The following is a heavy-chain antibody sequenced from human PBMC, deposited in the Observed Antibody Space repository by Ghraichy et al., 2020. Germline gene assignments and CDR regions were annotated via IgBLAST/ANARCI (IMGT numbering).Heavy chain of an antibody. V-gene: IGHV3-23*01. CDR1: GLTFSNYA. J-gene: IGHJ4*02. D-gene: IGHD3-16*01. Sequence: GRSLRLSCAASGLTFSNYAMSWVRQAPGKGLEWVSAISGSGGSTYYADSVKGRFTISRDNSKNTLYLQMNSLRAEDTAVYYCAKCDVGGRPYYFAYWGQGTLVTVYS. CDR3: AKCDVGGRPYYFAY. CDR2: ISGSGGST.